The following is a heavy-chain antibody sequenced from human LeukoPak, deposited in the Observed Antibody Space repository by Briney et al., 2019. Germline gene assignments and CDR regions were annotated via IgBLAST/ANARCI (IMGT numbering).Heavy chain of an antibody. Sequence: GESLKISCKGSGYSFTSYWIGWVRQMPGKGLEWMGIIYPGDSDTRYSPPFQGQVTISADKPISTAYLQWSSLKASDTAMYYCARPIDGYNLGFDYWGQGTLVTVSS. CDR1: GYSFTSYW. D-gene: IGHD5-24*01. V-gene: IGHV5-51*01. CDR3: ARPIDGYNLGFDY. J-gene: IGHJ4*02. CDR2: IYPGDSDT.